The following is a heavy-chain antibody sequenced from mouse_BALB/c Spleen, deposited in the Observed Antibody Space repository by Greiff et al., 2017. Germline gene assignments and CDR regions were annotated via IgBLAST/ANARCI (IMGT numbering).Heavy chain of an antibody. J-gene: IGHJ4*01. CDR3: TRSGDYDVYPPYAMDY. CDR1: GYTFTSYW. CDR2: IYPGNSDT. Sequence: EVQLQQSGTVLARPGASVKMSCKASGYTFTSYWMHWVKQRPGQGLEWIGAIYPGNSDTSYNQKFKGKAKLTAVTSTSTAYMELSSLTNEDSAVYYCTRSGDYDVYPPYAMDYWGQGTSVTVSS. D-gene: IGHD2-4*01. V-gene: IGHV1-5*01.